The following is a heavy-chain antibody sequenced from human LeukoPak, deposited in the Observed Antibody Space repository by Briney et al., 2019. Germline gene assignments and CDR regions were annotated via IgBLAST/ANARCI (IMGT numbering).Heavy chain of an antibody. J-gene: IGHJ5*02. V-gene: IGHV1-2*02. CDR2: IDPNGGGT. D-gene: IGHD2-21*02. CDR3: ARDVDTVVVTALAS. Sequence: ASVKVSCKASGYTFTDYYVHWVRQAPGQGLEWMGWIDPNGGGTNYPQKFQDRVVLTRDTSINTAYMELSSLRSDDTAVYFCARDVDTVVVTALASWGQGTLVTVSS. CDR1: GYTFTDYY.